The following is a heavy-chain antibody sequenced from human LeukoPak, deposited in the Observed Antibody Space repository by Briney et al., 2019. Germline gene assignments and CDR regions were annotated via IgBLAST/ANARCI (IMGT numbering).Heavy chain of an antibody. V-gene: IGHV3-48*01. J-gene: IGHJ4*02. CDR1: GFSSGDYS. D-gene: IGHD3-22*01. CDR2: IRSDSSAI. Sequence: GGSLRLSCAASGFSSGDYSMTWVRQAPGKGLEWVSYIRSDSSAIYYADSVKGRFTISRDNAKKSLYLQMNSLRAEDTAVYYCASREGYYYDSSGIALGIWGQGTLVTVSS. CDR3: ASREGYYYDSSGIALGI.